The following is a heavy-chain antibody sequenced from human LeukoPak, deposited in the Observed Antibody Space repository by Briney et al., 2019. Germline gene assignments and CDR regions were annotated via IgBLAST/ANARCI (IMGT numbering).Heavy chain of an antibody. J-gene: IGHJ3*02. D-gene: IGHD3-16*01. V-gene: IGHV4-30-2*01. CDR3: ARDEVSPRGDAFDI. Sequence: PSQTLSLTCTVSGGSISSGGYYWSWIRQPPGKGLEWIGYIYHSGSTYYNPSLKSRVTISVDRSKNQFSLKLSSVTAADTAVYYCARDEVSPRGDAFDIWGQGTMVTVSS. CDR2: IYHSGST. CDR1: GGSISSGGYY.